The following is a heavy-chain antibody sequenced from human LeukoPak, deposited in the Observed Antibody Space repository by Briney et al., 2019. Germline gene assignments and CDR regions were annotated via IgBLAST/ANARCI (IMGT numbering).Heavy chain of an antibody. CDR2: IYYSGST. D-gene: IGHD3-22*01. J-gene: IGHJ4*02. V-gene: IGHV4-59*01. Sequence: PSQTLSLTCTVSGGSISSYYWSWIRQPPGKGLEWIGYIYYSGSTNYNPSLKSRVTISVDTSKNQFSLKLSSVTAADTAVYYCARDDRRFDYFDYWGQGTLVTVSS. CDR1: GGSISSYY. CDR3: ARDDRRFDYFDY.